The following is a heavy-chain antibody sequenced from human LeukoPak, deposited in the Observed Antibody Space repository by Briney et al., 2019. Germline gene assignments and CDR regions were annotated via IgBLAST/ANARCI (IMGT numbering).Heavy chain of an antibody. CDR2: IYPRDSDT. CDR3: ARHVTTASAARGFDK. Sequence: PGESLKISCKGSGYSFTGYWVAWVRQMPGKGLEWMGIIYPRDSDTRYSPSFQGQVTISADKSINTAYLQWSGLKASDTAVYYCARHVTTASAARGFDKWGQGTMVTVSS. V-gene: IGHV5-51*01. D-gene: IGHD1-14*01. J-gene: IGHJ3*02. CDR1: GYSFTGYW.